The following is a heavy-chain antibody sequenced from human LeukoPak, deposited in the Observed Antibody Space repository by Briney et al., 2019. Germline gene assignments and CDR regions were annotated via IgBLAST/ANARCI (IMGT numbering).Heavy chain of an antibody. CDR3: ARGAYSGSYHEYYYYGMDV. Sequence: SVEVSCEASGGTFSSYAISWVRQAPGQGLEWMGGIIPIFGTANYAQKFQGRVTITADESTSTAYMELSSLRSEDTAVYYCARGAYSGSYHEYYYYGMDVWGQGTTVTVFS. CDR2: IIPIFGTA. V-gene: IGHV1-69*13. D-gene: IGHD1-26*01. CDR1: GGTFSSYA. J-gene: IGHJ6*02.